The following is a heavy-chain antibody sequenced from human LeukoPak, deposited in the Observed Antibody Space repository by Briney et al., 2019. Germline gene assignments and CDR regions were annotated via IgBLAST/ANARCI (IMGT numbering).Heavy chain of an antibody. CDR3: ARGGGTMIVVVFDP. V-gene: IGHV1-8*01. Sequence: ASVKVSCKVSGYTFTSYDINWVRQATGQGLEWMGWMNPNSGNTGYAQKFQGRVTMTRNTSISTAYMEPSSLRSEDTAVYYCARGGGTMIVVVFDPWGQGTLVTVSS. CDR2: MNPNSGNT. J-gene: IGHJ5*02. CDR1: GYTFTSYD. D-gene: IGHD3-22*01.